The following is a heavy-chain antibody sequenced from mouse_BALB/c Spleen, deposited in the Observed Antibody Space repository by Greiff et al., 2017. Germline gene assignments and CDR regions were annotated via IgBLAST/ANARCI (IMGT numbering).Heavy chain of an antibody. CDR1: GFTFSSYA. CDR2: ISSGGST. V-gene: IGHV5-6-5*01. J-gene: IGHJ2*01. D-gene: IGHD2-1*01. Sequence: EVKLMESGGGLVKPGGSLKLSCAASGFTFSSYAMSWVRQTPEKRLERVASISSGGSTYYPDSVKGRFTISRDNARNILYLQMSSLRSEDTAMYYCARRNSHFDYWGQGTTLTVSS. CDR3: ARRNSHFDY.